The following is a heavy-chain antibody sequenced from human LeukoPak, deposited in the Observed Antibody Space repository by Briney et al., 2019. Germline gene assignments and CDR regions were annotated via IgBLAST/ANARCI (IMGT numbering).Heavy chain of an antibody. D-gene: IGHD2/OR15-2a*01. Sequence: SETLSLTCTVSGGSISSYYWSWIRQPPGKGLEWIGYIHYSGSTNYNPSLKSRVTISVDTSKNQFSLKLSSVTAADTAVYYCARQIPSSFCGMDVWGQGTTVTVSS. V-gene: IGHV4-59*08. J-gene: IGHJ6*02. CDR1: GGSISSYY. CDR2: IHYSGST. CDR3: ARQIPSSFCGMDV.